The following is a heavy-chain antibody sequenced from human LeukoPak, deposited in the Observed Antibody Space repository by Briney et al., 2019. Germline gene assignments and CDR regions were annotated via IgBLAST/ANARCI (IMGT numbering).Heavy chain of an antibody. D-gene: IGHD1-1*01. CDR3: ARYKGKANWFDP. J-gene: IGHJ5*02. V-gene: IGHV4-34*01. CDR2: INHSGST. Sequence: SETLSLTCAVYGGSFSGYYWSWIRQPPGKGLEWIGEINHSGSTNYNPSLKSRVTISVDTSKNQFSLKLSSVTAADTAVYYCARYKGKANWFDPWGQGTLVTVSS. CDR1: GGSFSGYY.